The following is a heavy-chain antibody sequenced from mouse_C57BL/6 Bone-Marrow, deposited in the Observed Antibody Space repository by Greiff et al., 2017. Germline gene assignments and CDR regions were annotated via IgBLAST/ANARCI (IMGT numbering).Heavy chain of an antibody. CDR3: ARARLRYWYFDV. CDR2: ISDGGSYT. V-gene: IGHV5-4*03. J-gene: IGHJ1*03. D-gene: IGHD2-4*01. Sequence: EVKLMESGGGLVKPGGSLKLSCAASGFTFSSYAMSWVRPTPEKRLEWVATISDGGSYTYYPDNVKGRFTISRDNAKNNLYLQMSHLKSEDTAMYYCARARLRYWYFDVWGTGTTVTVSS. CDR1: GFTFSSYA.